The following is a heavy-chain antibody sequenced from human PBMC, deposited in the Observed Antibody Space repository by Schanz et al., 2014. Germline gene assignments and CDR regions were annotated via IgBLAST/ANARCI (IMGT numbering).Heavy chain of an antibody. J-gene: IGHJ4*02. CDR3: ARAAGPVDY. CDR2: LYDSAST. V-gene: IGHV4-59*12. D-gene: IGHD6-13*01. CDR1: GGSISTYY. Sequence: QVQLQESGPGVVKPSETLSLTCTVSGGSISTYYWSWIRQSPGKGLEWIGHLYDSASTNYNPSLKSGVTISVDPSKNQSSLMLGSVTAADTAVYYCARAAGPVDYWGQGTLVTVSS.